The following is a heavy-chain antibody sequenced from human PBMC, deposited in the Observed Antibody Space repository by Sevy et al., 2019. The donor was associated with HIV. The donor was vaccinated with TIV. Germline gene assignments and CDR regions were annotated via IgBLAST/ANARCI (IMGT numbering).Heavy chain of an antibody. CDR1: GFTFRTSG. J-gene: IGHJ5*02. D-gene: IGHD2-21*01. Sequence: GGSLRLSCVASGFTFRTSGMHWVRQAPGKGLEWLAFIQYHGSDIDYADSVRGRFTISRDNFKNTVFLQMNSLRSDDTAVYYCMKDRCDGGVCPNRVGPWGQGTLVTVSS. V-gene: IGHV3-30*02. CDR2: IQYHGSDI. CDR3: MKDRCDGGVCPNRVGP.